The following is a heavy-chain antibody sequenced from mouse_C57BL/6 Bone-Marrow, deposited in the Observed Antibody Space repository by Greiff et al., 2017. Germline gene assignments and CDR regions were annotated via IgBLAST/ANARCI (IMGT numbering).Heavy chain of an antibody. J-gene: IGHJ1*03. V-gene: IGHV14-4*01. CDR2: IDPENGDT. Sequence: VQLQQSGAELVRPGASVKLSCTASGFNIKDDYMHWVKQRPEQGLEWIGWIDPENGDTEYASKFQGKATITADTSSNTAYLQLSSLTSEDTAVDYCTTGGTDWYFDVGGTGKTVTVTS. D-gene: IGHD2-14*01. CDR3: TTGGTDWYFDV. CDR1: GFNIKDDY.